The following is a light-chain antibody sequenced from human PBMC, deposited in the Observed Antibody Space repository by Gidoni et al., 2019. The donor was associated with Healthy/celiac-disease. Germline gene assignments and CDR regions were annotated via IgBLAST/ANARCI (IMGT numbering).Light chain of an antibody. J-gene: IGKJ4*01. CDR2: KAS. CDR3: QQYSSYPLT. V-gene: IGKV1-5*03. Sequence: DIQMTQSPSTLSAPVGDRVTITCRASQSISSWLAWYQQKPGKAPKLLIYKASSLASGVPSRFSGSGSGTEFTLTISSLQPDDFAAYYCQQYSSYPLTFGGGTKVEIK. CDR1: QSISSW.